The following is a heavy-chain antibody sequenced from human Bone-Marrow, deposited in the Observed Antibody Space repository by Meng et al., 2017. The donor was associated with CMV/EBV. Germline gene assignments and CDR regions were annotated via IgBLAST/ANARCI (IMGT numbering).Heavy chain of an antibody. J-gene: IGHJ4*02. Sequence: GESLKISCAASGFTFSSYGMHWVRQAPGKGLEWVAFIRYDGSNKYYADSVKGRFTISRDNSKNTLYLQMNSLRAEDTAVYYCAKDPHYDFWSGYATLWGQGTLVTVSS. D-gene: IGHD3-3*01. CDR1: GFTFSSYG. V-gene: IGHV3-30*02. CDR3: AKDPHYDFWSGYATL. CDR2: IRYDGSNK.